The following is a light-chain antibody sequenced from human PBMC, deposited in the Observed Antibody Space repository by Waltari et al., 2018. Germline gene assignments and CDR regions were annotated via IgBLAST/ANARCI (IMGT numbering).Light chain of an antibody. J-gene: IGKJ2*01. V-gene: IGKV4-1*01. CDR2: WAS. CDR3: QQYYSTPPT. Sequence: DVVMTQSPDSLAVSLGERATINCQSSQNLLWSYTVKNYLSWYPKKPGQPPKLLIYWASTRESGVPDRFSGSGSGTNFTLTISGLQAEDVAVYYCQQYYSTPPTFGQGTKLKIK. CDR1: QNLLWSYTVKNY.